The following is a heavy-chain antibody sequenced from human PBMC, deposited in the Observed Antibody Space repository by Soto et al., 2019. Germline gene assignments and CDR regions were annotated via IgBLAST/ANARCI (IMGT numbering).Heavy chain of an antibody. CDR2: IYTSGST. CDR1: GGSISSYY. D-gene: IGHD2-2*01. J-gene: IGHJ6*02. Sequence: QVQLQESGPGLVKPSETLSLTCTVSGGSISSYYWSWIRQPAGKGLEWIGRIYTSGSTNYNPSLKSRVTMSVDTSKNQFSLKLSSVTAADTAVYYCARDCSSTSCPDYYYVMDVWGQGTTVTVSS. V-gene: IGHV4-4*07. CDR3: ARDCSSTSCPDYYYVMDV.